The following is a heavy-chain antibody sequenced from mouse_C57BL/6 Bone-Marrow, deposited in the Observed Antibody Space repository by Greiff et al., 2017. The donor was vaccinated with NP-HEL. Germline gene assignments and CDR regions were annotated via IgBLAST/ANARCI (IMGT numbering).Heavy chain of an antibody. CDR2: IDPENGDT. CDR3: TTGMVTRAYYFDY. Sequence: VQLQQSGAELVRPGASVKLSCTASGFNIKDDYMHWVKQRPEQGLEWIGWIDPENGDTEYASKFQGKATITADTSSNTAYLQLSSLTSEDTAVYYCTTGMVTRAYYFDYWGQGTTLTVSS. D-gene: IGHD2-2*01. V-gene: IGHV14-4*01. J-gene: IGHJ2*01. CDR1: GFNIKDDY.